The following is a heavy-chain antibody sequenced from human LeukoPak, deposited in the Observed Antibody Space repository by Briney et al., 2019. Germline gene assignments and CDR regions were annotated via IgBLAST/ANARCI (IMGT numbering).Heavy chain of an antibody. Sequence: PSETLSLTCSVSHYSISSGYYWGWIRQPAGKGLEWIGRIYTSGSTNYNPSLKSRVTMSVDTSKNQFSLKLSSVTAADTAVYYCATSTAADDAFDIWGQGTMVTVSS. D-gene: IGHD2-2*01. CDR1: HYSISSGYY. J-gene: IGHJ3*02. V-gene: IGHV4-4*07. CDR2: IYTSGST. CDR3: ATSTAADDAFDI.